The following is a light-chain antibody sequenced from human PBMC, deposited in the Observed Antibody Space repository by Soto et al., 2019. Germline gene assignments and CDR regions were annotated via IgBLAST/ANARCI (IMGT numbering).Light chain of an antibody. CDR2: DVS. CDR3: SSYTRSYTVV. CDR1: SSDVGAYNY. J-gene: IGLJ2*01. Sequence: QSALTQPASVSGSPGQSITISCTGTSSDVGAYNYVSWYQQHPGKAPELMISDVSNRPSGVSNRFSGSKSGNTASLTISGLQAEDEADYYCSSYTRSYTVVFGGGTKLTVL. V-gene: IGLV2-14*03.